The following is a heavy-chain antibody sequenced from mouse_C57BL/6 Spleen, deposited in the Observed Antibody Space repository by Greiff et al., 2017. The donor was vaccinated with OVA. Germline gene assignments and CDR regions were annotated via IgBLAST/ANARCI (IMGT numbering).Heavy chain of an antibody. V-gene: IGHV1-69*01. CDR2: IDPSDSYT. D-gene: IGHD2-1*01. Sequence: QVQLQQPGAELVMPGASVKLSCKASGYTFTSYWMHWVEQRPGQGLEWIGEIDPSDSYTNYNQKFKGKSTLTVDKSSSTAYMQLSSLTSEDSAVYYCATLYGNYVAYWGQGTLVTVSA. J-gene: IGHJ3*01. CDR1: GYTFTSYW. CDR3: ATLYGNYVAY.